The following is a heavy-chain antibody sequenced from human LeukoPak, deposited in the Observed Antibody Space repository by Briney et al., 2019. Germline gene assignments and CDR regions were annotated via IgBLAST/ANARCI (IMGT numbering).Heavy chain of an antibody. Sequence: SETLSLTCAVSGYSISSGYYWGWIRQPPGKGLEWIGSIYHSGSTYYNPSLKSRVTISVDTSKSQFSLKLSSVTAADTAVYYCAGYSYDSSDYYFDYWGQGTLVTVSS. CDR3: AGYSYDSSDYYFDY. CDR2: IYHSGST. J-gene: IGHJ4*02. V-gene: IGHV4-38-2*01. CDR1: GYSISSGYY. D-gene: IGHD5-18*01.